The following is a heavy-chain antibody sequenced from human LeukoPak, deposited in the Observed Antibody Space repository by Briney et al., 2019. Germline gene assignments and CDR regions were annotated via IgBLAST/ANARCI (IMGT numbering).Heavy chain of an antibody. CDR2: ISLSSSYI. Sequence: PGGSLRLLCIAWGFLFCSHSMRGARDSRGKGVEWVSFISLSSSYIYYTDSVKGRFTISRDNAKNSLSLQMNSLRAEDTAVYYCARGQAVGTDDWYFDLWGRGTLVTVSS. J-gene: IGHJ2*01. D-gene: IGHD6-19*01. CDR1: GFLFCSHS. V-gene: IGHV3-21*01. CDR3: ARGQAVGTDDWYFDL.